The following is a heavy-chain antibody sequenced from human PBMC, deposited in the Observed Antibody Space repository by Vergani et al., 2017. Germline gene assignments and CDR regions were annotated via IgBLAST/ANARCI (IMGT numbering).Heavy chain of an antibody. D-gene: IGHD2-8*01. J-gene: IGHJ6*03. V-gene: IGHV3-9*01. CDR2: ISWNSGSI. CDR1: GFTFDDYA. CDR3: AKDGVYYYFMDV. Sequence: VQLVESGGGLVKPGESLRLSCAASGFTFDDYAMHWARQAPGKGLEWVSGISWNSGSIGYADSVKGRFTISRDNAKNSLYLQMNSLRAEDTALYYCAKDGVYYYFMDVGGKGTTVTVSS.